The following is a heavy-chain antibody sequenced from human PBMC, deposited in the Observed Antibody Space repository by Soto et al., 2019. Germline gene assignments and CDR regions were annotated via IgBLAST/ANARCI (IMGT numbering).Heavy chain of an antibody. J-gene: IGHJ6*02. CDR1: GFTFSSYD. Sequence: GGSLRLSCAASGFTFSSYDMHWVRQATGKGLEWVSAIGTAGDTYYPGSVKGRFTISRENAKNSLYLQMNSLRAEDTAVYYCASGRGWGHYYGMDFWGPGTTVTVSS. V-gene: IGHV3-13*01. CDR2: IGTAGDT. D-gene: IGHD6-19*01. CDR3: ASGRGWGHYYGMDF.